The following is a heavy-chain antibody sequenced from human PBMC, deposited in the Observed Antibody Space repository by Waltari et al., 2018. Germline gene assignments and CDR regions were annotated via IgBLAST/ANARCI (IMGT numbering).Heavy chain of an antibody. J-gene: IGHJ3*02. Sequence: EVQLLESGGGLVQPGGSLELSCAASGFTFSSYAMSWVRQAPGKGLEWVSVIYSGGSTYYADSVKGRFTISRDNSKNTLYLQMNSLRAEDTAVYYCAKDLPRRGDAFDIWGQGTMVTVSS. CDR3: AKDLPRRGDAFDI. V-gene: IGHV3-23*03. CDR1: GFTFSSYA. CDR2: IYSGGST.